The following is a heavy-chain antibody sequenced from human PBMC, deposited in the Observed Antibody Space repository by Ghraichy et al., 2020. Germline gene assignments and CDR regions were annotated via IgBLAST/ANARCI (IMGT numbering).Heavy chain of an antibody. D-gene: IGHD6-13*01. V-gene: IGHV3-48*01. J-gene: IGHJ2*01. CDR3: ARLPLPRRAAVGDWYFDL. CDR1: GFSFSDYS. CDR2: ITGSSITI. Sequence: GESLNISCEGSGFSFSDYSMIWVRLTPRKALEWVSYITGSSITIFYTDSVKGRFTISRDNAKNSLYLQMNSLRAEDTAVYYCARLPLPRRAAVGDWYFDLWGRGNLVTVSS.